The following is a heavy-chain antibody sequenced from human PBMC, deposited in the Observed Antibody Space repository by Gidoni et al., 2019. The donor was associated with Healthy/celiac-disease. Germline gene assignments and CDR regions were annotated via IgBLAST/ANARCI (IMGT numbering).Heavy chain of an antibody. CDR2: IYYSGST. J-gene: IGHJ5*02. CDR3: ARQGEYWFDP. V-gene: IGHV4-39*01. Sequence: QLQLQESGPGLVTPSETLSLTCTVSGGSISSSSYYWGWIRQPPGKGLEWIGSIYYSGSTYYNPSLKSRVTISVDTSKNQFSLKLSSVTAADTAVYYCARQGEYWFDPWGQGTLVTVSS. CDR1: GGSISSSSYY.